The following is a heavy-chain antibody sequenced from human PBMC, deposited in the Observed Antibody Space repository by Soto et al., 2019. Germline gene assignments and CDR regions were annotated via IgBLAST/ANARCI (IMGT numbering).Heavy chain of an antibody. V-gene: IGHV3-23*01. CDR3: AKGPEQQLVVYYYYYYMDV. D-gene: IGHD6-13*01. J-gene: IGHJ6*03. CDR1: GFTFSSYA. CDR2: ISGSGGST. Sequence: HPGGSLRLSCAASGFTFSSYAMSWVRQAPGKGLEWVSAISGSGGSTYYADSVKGRFTISRDNSKNTLYLQMNSLRAEDTAVYYCAKGPEQQLVVYYYYYYMDVWGKGTTVTVSS.